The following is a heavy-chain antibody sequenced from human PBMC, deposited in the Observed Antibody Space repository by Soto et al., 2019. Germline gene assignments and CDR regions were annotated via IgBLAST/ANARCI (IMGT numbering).Heavy chain of an antibody. V-gene: IGHV4-39*01. D-gene: IGHD3-9*01. J-gene: IGHJ4*02. CDR2: IYYRGNT. CDR3: ARLEGLATISYYFDY. CDR1: GDSINSDNYY. Sequence: SETLCLTCSVSGDSINSDNYYWGWIRQPPGKGLEWIGSIYYRGNTYYNPSLKTRVTMFLDKSKSQFSLKLNSVTAADSAVYFCARLEGLATISYYFDYWGQGTLVTVSS.